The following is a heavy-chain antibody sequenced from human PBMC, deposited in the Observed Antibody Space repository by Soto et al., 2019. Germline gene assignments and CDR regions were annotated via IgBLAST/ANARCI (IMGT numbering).Heavy chain of an antibody. V-gene: IGHV4-4*02. CDR2: IYSAGAT. CDR3: TRHIPHWRGFDF. CDR1: GVSMHGNW. D-gene: IGHD1-1*01. Sequence: QVQLQMSGPGLVKPSGTLSLNCTVSGVSMHGNWWSWVRQSPDKGLEWIGEIYSAGATNYNPPFKSRAAISIDTSKNEFSLKLFSVTAADTVLYYCTRHIPHWRGFDFWEQGNL. J-gene: IGHJ4*02.